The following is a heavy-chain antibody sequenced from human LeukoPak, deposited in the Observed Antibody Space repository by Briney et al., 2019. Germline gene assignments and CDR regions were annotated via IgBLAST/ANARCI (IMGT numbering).Heavy chain of an antibody. V-gene: IGHV4-39*07. CDR2: INHSGST. J-gene: IGHJ3*02. CDR1: GGSISSSSYY. Sequence: SENLSLTCTVSGGSISSSSYYWGWIRQPPGKGLEWIGEINHSGSTNYNPSLKSRVTISVDTSKNQFSLKLSSVTAADTAVYYCARGRRLVATAHAFDIWGQGTMVTVSS. D-gene: IGHD5-12*01. CDR3: ARGRRLVATAHAFDI.